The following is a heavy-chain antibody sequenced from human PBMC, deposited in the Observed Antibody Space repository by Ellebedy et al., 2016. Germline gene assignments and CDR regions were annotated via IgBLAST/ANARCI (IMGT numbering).Heavy chain of an antibody. CDR1: GFTFSDYY. Sequence: GGSLRLXXAASGFTFSDYYMSWIRQAPGKGLEWVSVIYSGGSTYYADSVKGRFTISRDNSKNTLYLQMNSLRAEDTAVYYCARTRGYSYGPGYYFDYWGQGTLVTASS. D-gene: IGHD5-18*01. J-gene: IGHJ4*02. V-gene: IGHV3-66*01. CDR3: ARTRGYSYGPGYYFDY. CDR2: IYSGGST.